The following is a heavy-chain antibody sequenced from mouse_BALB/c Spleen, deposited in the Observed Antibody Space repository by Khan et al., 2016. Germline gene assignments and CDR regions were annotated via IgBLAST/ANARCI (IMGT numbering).Heavy chain of an antibody. CDR2: IYPFDRYT. D-gene: IGHD2-4*01. Sequence: QVQLQQSGAELVRPGPSVKLSCKASGYTFTSYWINWMKQRPGQGLEWIGNIYPFDRYTNYNQTFKDKATLTVDNSSSTAYMQLSSPTSEDSALSDCTKEESAMNRGFAYWGQGTLVTVSA. V-gene: IGHV1-69*02. CDR1: GYTFTSYW. J-gene: IGHJ3*01. CDR3: TKEESAMNRGFAY.